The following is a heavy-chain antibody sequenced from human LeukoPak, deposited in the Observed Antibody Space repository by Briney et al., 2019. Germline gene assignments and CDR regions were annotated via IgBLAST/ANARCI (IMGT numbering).Heavy chain of an antibody. CDR2: ISCDGSNK. J-gene: IGHJ6*02. CDR1: GFTFSSYA. CDR3: ARGGETTVTTDYYGMDV. V-gene: IGHV3-30*04. D-gene: IGHD4-17*01. Sequence: GGSLRLSCAASGFTFSSYAMHWVRQAPGKGLEWVAVISCDGSNKYYADSAKGRFTISRDNSKNTLYLQMNSLRAEDTAVYYCARGGETTVTTDYYGMDVWGQGTTVTVSS.